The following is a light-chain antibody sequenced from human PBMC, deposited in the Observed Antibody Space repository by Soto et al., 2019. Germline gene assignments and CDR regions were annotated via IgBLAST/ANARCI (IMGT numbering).Light chain of an antibody. CDR1: SSDVGGYNY. V-gene: IGLV2-14*01. CDR3: SSYTSSSTLWV. CDR2: DVS. J-gene: IGLJ3*02. Sequence: QSALTQPASVSGSPGQSSTISCTGTSSDVGGYNYVSWYQQHPGKAPKLMIYDVSNRPSGVSNRFSGSKSGNTASLTISGLQAEDEADYYCSSYTSSSTLWVFGGRTKLTVL.